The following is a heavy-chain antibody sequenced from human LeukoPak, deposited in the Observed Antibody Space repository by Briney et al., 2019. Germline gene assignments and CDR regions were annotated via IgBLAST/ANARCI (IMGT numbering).Heavy chain of an antibody. CDR1: GGSFSGYY. D-gene: IGHD6-19*01. CDR2: IYHSGST. CDR3: ASTGYSSGWYGY. V-gene: IGHV4-34*01. J-gene: IGHJ4*02. Sequence: SETLSLTCAVYGGSFSGYYWSWIRQAPGKGLEWIGSIYHSGSTYYNPSLKSRVTISVDTSKNQYSLKLSSVTAADTAVYYCASTGYSSGWYGYWGQGTLVTVSS.